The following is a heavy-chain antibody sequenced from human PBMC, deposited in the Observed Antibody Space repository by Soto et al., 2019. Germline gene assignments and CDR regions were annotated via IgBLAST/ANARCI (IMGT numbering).Heavy chain of an antibody. CDR3: TTFEGYSSGWYGTGNYYYGMDV. J-gene: IGHJ6*02. CDR1: GFTFSNAW. D-gene: IGHD6-19*01. CDR2: IKSKTDGGTT. V-gene: IGHV3-15*07. Sequence: GGSLRLSCAASGFTFSNAWMNWVRQAPGKGLEWVGRIKSKTDGGTTDYAAPVKGRFTISRDDSKNTLYLQMNSLKTEDTAVYYCTTFEGYSSGWYGTGNYYYGMDVWGQGTTVTVSS.